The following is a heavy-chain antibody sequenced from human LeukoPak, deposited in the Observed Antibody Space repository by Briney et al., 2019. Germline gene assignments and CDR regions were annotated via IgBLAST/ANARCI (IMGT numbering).Heavy chain of an antibody. CDR3: ASQRDIVVVPAAAYAFDI. V-gene: IGHV1-69*01. J-gene: IGHJ3*02. CDR2: IIPIFGTA. D-gene: IGHD2-2*01. Sequence: ASVKVSCKASGGTFSSYAISWVRQAPGQELEWMGGIIPIFGTANYAQKFQGRVTITADESTSTAYMELSSLRSEDTAVYYCASQRDIVVVPAAAYAFDIWGQGTMVTVSS. CDR1: GGTFSSYA.